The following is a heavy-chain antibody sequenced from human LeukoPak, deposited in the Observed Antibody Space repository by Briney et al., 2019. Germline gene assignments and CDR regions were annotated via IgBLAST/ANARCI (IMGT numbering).Heavy chain of an antibody. CDR3: ARVFSGFDS. D-gene: IGHD2-21*01. Sequence: PSETLSLTCTVSGGSISSYYWSWIRQPPGKGLEWIGYIYYSGSTNYNPSLKSRVTISLDRSEKQLSLKLTSVTAADTAVYYCARVFSGFDSWGQGTLVTVSS. CDR1: GGSISSYY. CDR2: IYYSGST. J-gene: IGHJ4*02. V-gene: IGHV4-59*01.